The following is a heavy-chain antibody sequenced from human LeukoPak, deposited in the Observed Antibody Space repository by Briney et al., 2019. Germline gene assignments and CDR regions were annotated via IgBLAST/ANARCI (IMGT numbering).Heavy chain of an antibody. V-gene: IGHV4-34*01. J-gene: IGHJ4*02. CDR3: AGAPDYYDSSGYRD. CDR1: GGSFSGYY. Sequence: SETLSLTCAVYGGSFSGYYWSWIRQPPGKGLEWIGEINHSGSTNYNPSLKSRVTISVDTSKNQFSLKLSSVTAADTAVYYCAGAPDYYDSSGYRDWGQGTLVTVSS. CDR2: INHSGST. D-gene: IGHD3-22*01.